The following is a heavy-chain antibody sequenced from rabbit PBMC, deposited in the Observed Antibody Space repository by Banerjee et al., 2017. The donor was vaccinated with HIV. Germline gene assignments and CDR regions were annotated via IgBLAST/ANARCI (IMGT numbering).Heavy chain of an antibody. V-gene: IGHV1S45*01. CDR1: GFSFSSNYW. D-gene: IGHD6-1*01. CDR3: ARYYSYGYAGGTYAANL. J-gene: IGHJ4*01. Sequence: LEESGGDLVKPEGSLTLTCTASGFSFSSNYWVCWVRQAPGKGLEWIGCIYTGSGSTDYASWAKGRFTISKTSSTTVTLQMTSLTAADTATYFCARYYSYGYAGGTYAANLGGPGTLVTVS. CDR2: IYTGSGST.